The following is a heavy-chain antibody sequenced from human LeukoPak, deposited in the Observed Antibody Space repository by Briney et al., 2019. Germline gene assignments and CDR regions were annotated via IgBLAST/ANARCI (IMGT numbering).Heavy chain of an antibody. CDR2: IRSEADGGTL. CDR3: TTVIMGTPKDDY. Sequence: GGSLRLSCAASEFSLISAWMSWVRQAPGKGLEWVGRIRSEADGGTLDYAALVKGRFTISRDASKNTLYLQMNSLKTEDTAVYYCTTVIMGTPKDDYWGQGTLVTVSS. CDR1: EFSLISAW. D-gene: IGHD4-23*01. J-gene: IGHJ4*02. V-gene: IGHV3-15*01.